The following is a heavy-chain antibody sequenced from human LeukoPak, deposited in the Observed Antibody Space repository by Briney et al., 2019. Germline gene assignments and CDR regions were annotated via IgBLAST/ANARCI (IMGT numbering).Heavy chain of an antibody. D-gene: IGHD2-15*01. CDR2: IRSKAYGGTT. CDR1: GFTFGDYA. Sequence: GGSLRLSCTASGFTFGDYAMSWVRQAPGKGLEWVSFIRSKAYGGTTEYAASVKGRFTSPRDDSKSIAYLQMNSLKTEDTAVYYCTRVSLVAASVFFDYWGQGTQVTVSS. V-gene: IGHV3-49*04. J-gene: IGHJ4*02. CDR3: TRVSLVAASVFFDY.